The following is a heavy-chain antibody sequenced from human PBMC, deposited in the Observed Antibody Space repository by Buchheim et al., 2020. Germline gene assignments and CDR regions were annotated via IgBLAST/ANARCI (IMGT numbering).Heavy chain of an antibody. D-gene: IGHD2/OR15-2a*01. CDR2: INHSGST. J-gene: IGHJ6*02. CDR3: ARGGVLHYYYYGMDV. V-gene: IGHV4-34*01. Sequence: QVQLQQWGAGLLKPSETLSLTCAVYGGSFSGYYWSWIRQPPGKGLEWIGEINHSGSTNYNPSLKSRVTIPVDTSKNQFSLKLSSVTAADTAVYYCARGGVLHYYYYGMDVWGQGTT. CDR1: GGSFSGYY.